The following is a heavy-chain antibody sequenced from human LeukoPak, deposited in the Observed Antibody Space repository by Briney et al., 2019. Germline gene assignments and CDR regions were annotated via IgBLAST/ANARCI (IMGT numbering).Heavy chain of an antibody. Sequence: GGSLRLSCAASGFTLSEYYMSWIRQAPGKGLEWVSYINPGSTTIYYADSVKGRFTISRDNAKNSLYLQMNNLRAEDTAIYYCARDSPKNYYYYGMDVWGQGTTVTVSS. V-gene: IGHV3-11*01. CDR3: ARDSPKNYYYYGMDV. CDR1: GFTLSEYY. J-gene: IGHJ6*02. CDR2: INPGSTTI.